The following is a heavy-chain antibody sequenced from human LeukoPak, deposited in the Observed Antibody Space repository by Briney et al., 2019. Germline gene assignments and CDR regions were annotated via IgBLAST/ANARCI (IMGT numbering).Heavy chain of an antibody. CDR2: INHSGST. CDR1: GGSFSGYY. V-gene: IGHV4-34*01. CDR3: ARRRVVVVAATVPSLKRYWYFDL. D-gene: IGHD2-15*01. J-gene: IGHJ2*01. Sequence: PSQTLSLTCAVYGGSFSGYYWSWIRQPPGKGLECIGEINHSGSTNYNPSLKSRVTISVDTSKNQFSLKLSSVTAADTAVYSCARRRVVVVAATVPSLKRYWYFDLWGRGTLVTVSS.